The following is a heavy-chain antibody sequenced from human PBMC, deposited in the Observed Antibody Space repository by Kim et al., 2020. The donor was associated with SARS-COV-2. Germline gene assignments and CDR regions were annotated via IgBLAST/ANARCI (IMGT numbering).Heavy chain of an antibody. CDR2: IYYSGST. CDR1: GGSISSYY. CDR3: ARTLDYYDSSGYYYYYYGMDV. Sequence: SETLSLTCTVSGGSISSYYWSWIRKPPGKGLEWIGYIYYSGSTNYNPSLKSRVTISVDTSKNQFSLKLSSVTAADTAVYYCARTLDYYDSSGYYYYYYGMDVWGQGTTVTVSS. V-gene: IGHV4-59*01. D-gene: IGHD3-22*01. J-gene: IGHJ6*02.